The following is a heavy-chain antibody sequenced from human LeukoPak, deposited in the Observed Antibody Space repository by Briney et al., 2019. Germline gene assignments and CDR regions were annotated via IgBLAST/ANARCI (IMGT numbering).Heavy chain of an antibody. V-gene: IGHV3-7*01. Sequence: GGSLRLSCVASGFIFSDYSMDWVRQAPGKGLEWVANIKQDGSEKYYVDSVKGRFTISRDNAKNSLYLQMNSLRAEDTTVYYCARGMATIDGYYYYMDVWGKGTTVTVSS. J-gene: IGHJ6*03. CDR1: GFIFSDYS. D-gene: IGHD5-24*01. CDR2: IKQDGSEK. CDR3: ARGMATIDGYYYYMDV.